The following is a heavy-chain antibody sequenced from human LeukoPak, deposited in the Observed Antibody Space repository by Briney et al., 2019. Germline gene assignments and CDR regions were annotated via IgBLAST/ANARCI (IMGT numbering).Heavy chain of an antibody. CDR3: ARLNIVRPYYYYMDV. CDR2: IIPIFGTA. V-gene: IGHV1-69*05. Sequence: ASVKVSCKASGGTLSSYAISWVRQAPGQGLEWMGGIIPIFGTANYAQKFQGRVTITTDESTSTAYMELSSLRSEDTAVYYCARLNIVRPYYYYMDVWGKGTTVTVSS. D-gene: IGHD2/OR15-2a*01. J-gene: IGHJ6*03. CDR1: GGTLSSYA.